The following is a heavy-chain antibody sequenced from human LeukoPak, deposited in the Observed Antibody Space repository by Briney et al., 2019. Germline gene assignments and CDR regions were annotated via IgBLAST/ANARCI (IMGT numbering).Heavy chain of an antibody. V-gene: IGHV3-43*02. Sequence: GGSLRLSCAASGFTFDKYPMHWVRQPPGKGLEWVALVTENGGTTFYAGSVKGRFTISRDNSKNSVYLQMNSLRAEDTAVYYCARDTGPYYDSSGYKRYYYYGMDVWGQGTTVTVSS. CDR2: VTENGGTT. J-gene: IGHJ6*02. CDR3: ARDTGPYYDSSGYKRYYYYGMDV. D-gene: IGHD3-22*01. CDR1: GFTFDKYP.